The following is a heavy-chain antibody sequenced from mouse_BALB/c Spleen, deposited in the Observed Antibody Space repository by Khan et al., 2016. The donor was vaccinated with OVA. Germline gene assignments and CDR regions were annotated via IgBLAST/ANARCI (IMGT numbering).Heavy chain of an antibody. CDR3: ARGGVVVPYWYFDV. V-gene: IGHV3-6*02. CDR1: GYSITSGYC. Sequence: QLQESGPGLVKPSQSLSLTCSVTGYSITSGYCWNWIRQFPGNKLEWMGYISYDGSNNYNPSLKNRISITRDTSKNQFFLKLNSVTTEDTATYYCARGGVVVPYWYFDVWGAGTTVTVSS. CDR2: ISYDGSN. D-gene: IGHD1-1*01. J-gene: IGHJ1*01.